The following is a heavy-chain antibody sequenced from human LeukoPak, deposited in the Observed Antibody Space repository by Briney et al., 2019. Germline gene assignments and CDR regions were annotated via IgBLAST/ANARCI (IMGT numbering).Heavy chain of an antibody. Sequence: SETLSLTCAVYGGSFSGYYWSWIRQPPGRGLEWIGEINHSGSTNYNPSLKSRVTISVDTSKNQFSLKLSSVTAADTAVYYCARGVTWIRLWLNGQRRGNWFDPWGQGTLVTVSS. CDR2: INHSGST. V-gene: IGHV4-34*01. CDR3: ARGVTWIRLWLNGQRRGNWFDP. D-gene: IGHD5-18*01. CDR1: GGSFSGYY. J-gene: IGHJ5*02.